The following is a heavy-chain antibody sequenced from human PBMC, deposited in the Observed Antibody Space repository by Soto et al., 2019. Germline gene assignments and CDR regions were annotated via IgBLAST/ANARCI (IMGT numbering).Heavy chain of an antibody. J-gene: IGHJ5*02. V-gene: IGHV4-59*12. CDR3: ARVPDR. Sequence: PSETLSLTCTVSGGSISSYYWSWIRQPPGKGLEWIGYIYYSGSTKYSPFFQSRVAISVDRSKNQFSLKLSSVTAADTAVYYCARVPDRWGQGTLVTVSS. D-gene: IGHD2-2*01. CDR2: IYYSGST. CDR1: GGSISSYY.